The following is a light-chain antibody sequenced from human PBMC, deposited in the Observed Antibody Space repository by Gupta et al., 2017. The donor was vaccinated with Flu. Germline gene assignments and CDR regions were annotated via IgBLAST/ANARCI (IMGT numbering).Light chain of an antibody. CDR1: QSISSW. V-gene: IGKV1-5*03. CDR3: QQYNSYSRS. CDR2: KAS. J-gene: IGKJ2*03. Sequence: DIRWTRSLPTLSPSLGDRVTITCRASQSISSWLAWYQQKPGKAPKLLIYKASSLESGVPSRFSGSGSGTEFTLTISSLQPDDFATYYCQQYNSYSRSFGQGTKLEIK.